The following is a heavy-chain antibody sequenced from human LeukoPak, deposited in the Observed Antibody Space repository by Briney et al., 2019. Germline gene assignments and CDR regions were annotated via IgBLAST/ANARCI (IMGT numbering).Heavy chain of an antibody. V-gene: IGHV3-48*03. CDR3: ARLYDSSDYYRDYYYGMDV. Sequence: PGGSLRLSCAASGFTFSSYEMNWVRQAPGKGLEWVSYINSSGSTIYYADSVKGRFTISRDNDKNSLYLQMNSLRAEDTAVYYCARLYDSSDYYRDYYYGMDVWGQGTTVTVSS. J-gene: IGHJ6*02. CDR1: GFTFSSYE. CDR2: INSSGSTI. D-gene: IGHD3-22*01.